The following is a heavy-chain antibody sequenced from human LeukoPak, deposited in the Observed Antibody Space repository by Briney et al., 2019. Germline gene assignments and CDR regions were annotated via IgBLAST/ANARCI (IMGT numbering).Heavy chain of an antibody. J-gene: IGHJ4*02. CDR2: IYPGDSDT. D-gene: IGHD6-19*01. V-gene: IGHV5-51*01. Sequence: GESLKISCKGSGYSFTSYWIGWVRQMPGKGLEWMGIIYPGDSDTRYSPSFQGQVTISADKSISTAHLQWSSLKASDTAMYYCARVIAVAGTDFDYWGQGTLVTVSS. CDR1: GYSFTSYW. CDR3: ARVIAVAGTDFDY.